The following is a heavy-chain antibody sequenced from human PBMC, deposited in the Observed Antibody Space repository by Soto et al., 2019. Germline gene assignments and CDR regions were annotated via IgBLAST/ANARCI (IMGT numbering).Heavy chain of an antibody. CDR1: GGTFSSYT. J-gene: IGHJ4*02. D-gene: IGHD3-3*01. V-gene: IGHV1-69*04. CDR2: IIPILGIA. Sequence: ASVKVSCKASGGTFSSYTISWVRQAPGQGLEWMGRIIPILGIANYAQKFQGRVTITADKSTSTAYMELSSLRSEDTAVYYCARDLFGVVSPYPSGYWGQGTLVTVSS. CDR3: ARDLFGVVSPYPSGY.